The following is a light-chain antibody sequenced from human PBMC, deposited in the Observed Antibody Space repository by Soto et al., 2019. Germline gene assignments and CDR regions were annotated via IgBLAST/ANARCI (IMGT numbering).Light chain of an antibody. CDR3: SSYTSSSTPFL. CDR1: SSDVGGYNY. J-gene: IGLJ1*01. V-gene: IGLV2-14*01. CDR2: DVS. Sequence: QSALTQPASVSGSPGQSITISCTGTSSDVGGYNYVSWYQQHPCKAPKLMIYDVSNRPSGVSNRFSGSKSGNTASLTISGLHAEDEADYYCSSYTSSSTPFLFGTGTKVTVL.